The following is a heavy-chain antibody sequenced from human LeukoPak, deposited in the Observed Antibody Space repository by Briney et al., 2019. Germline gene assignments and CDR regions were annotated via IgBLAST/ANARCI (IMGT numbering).Heavy chain of an antibody. CDR3: ARGVGRGSSSFYYYYMDV. Sequence: PGGSLRLSCAASGFTFSSYAMSWVRQAPGKGLEWVSAISGSGGSTYYADSVKGRFTISRDNSKNTLYLQMNSLRAEDTAVYYCARGVGRGSSSFYYYYMDVWGKGTTVTVSS. CDR2: ISGSGGST. V-gene: IGHV3-23*01. CDR1: GFTFSSYA. J-gene: IGHJ6*03. D-gene: IGHD6-6*01.